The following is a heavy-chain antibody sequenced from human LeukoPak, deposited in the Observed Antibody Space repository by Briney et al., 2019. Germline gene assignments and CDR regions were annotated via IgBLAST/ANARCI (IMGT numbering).Heavy chain of an antibody. J-gene: IGHJ4*02. CDR2: TYYRSKWHN. Sequence: SQTLSLTCAISGDSVSSNSVTWNWIRQSPSRGLEWLGRTYYRSKWHNDSAVSVKSRIIINPDTSENQFSLQLNSVTPEDTAVYYCANSPCGGDCYSATPKYYFDYWGQGTLVTVSS. CDR1: GDSVSSNSVT. D-gene: IGHD2-21*02. CDR3: ANSPCGGDCYSATPKYYFDY. V-gene: IGHV6-1*01.